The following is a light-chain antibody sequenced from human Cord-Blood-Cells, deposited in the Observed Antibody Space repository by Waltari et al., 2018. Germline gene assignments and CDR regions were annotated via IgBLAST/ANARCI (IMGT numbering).Light chain of an antibody. CDR3: QQYYSTPWT. CDR2: WAS. V-gene: IGKV4-1*01. Sequence: DIVMTQSPDSMAVLLGERATINCKSSQSVLYSPNNKNYLAWYQQKPGQPPKLLIYWASTRESGVPDRFSGSGSGTDFTLTISSLQAEDVAVYYCQQYYSTPWTFGQGTKVEIK. J-gene: IGKJ1*01. CDR1: QSVLYSPNNKNY.